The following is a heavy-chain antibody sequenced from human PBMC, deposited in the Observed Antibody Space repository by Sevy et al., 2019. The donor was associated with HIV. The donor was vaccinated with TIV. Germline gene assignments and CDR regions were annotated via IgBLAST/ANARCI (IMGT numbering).Heavy chain of an antibody. CDR1: GGSISSDNYY. J-gene: IGHJ6*02. CDR2: IYYSGNT. Sequence: SDTLSLTCTVSGGSISSDNYYWTWIRQHPGKGLEWIGYIYYSGNTYYNPSLKSRVSISIDKSKNQFSLRLSSVTAADTAVYYCARDHGYSNGWFPYYYYYGMDVWGQGTTVTVSS. D-gene: IGHD5-18*01. CDR3: ARDHGYSNGWFPYYYYYGMDV. V-gene: IGHV4-31*03.